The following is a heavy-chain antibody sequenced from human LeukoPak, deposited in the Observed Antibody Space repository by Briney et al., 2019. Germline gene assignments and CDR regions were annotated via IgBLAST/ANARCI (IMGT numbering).Heavy chain of an antibody. CDR2: IIPILGIA. CDR3: ARANGDYAEYFQH. V-gene: IGHV1-69*04. D-gene: IGHD4-17*01. CDR1: GGTFSSYA. J-gene: IGHJ1*01. Sequence: ASVKVSCKASGGTFSSYAISWVRQAPGQGPEWMGRIIPILGIANYAQKFQGRVTITAGKSTSTAYMELSSLRSEDTAVYYCARANGDYAEYFQHWGQGTLVTVSS.